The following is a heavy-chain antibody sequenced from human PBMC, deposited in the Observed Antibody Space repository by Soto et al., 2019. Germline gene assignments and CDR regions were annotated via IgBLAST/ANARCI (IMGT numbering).Heavy chain of an antibody. V-gene: IGHV4-4*02. CDR3: ARVHYCGAGDFTVNWFDP. CDR1: GGSISSSNW. CDR2: IYHSGST. J-gene: IGHJ5*02. Sequence: QVQLQESGPGLVKPSGTLSLTCAVSGGSISSSNWWSWVRQPPGKGLEWIGEIYHSGSTNYNPSLKCRVTISVDKSKTQFPLKRSSVSAADTAVYYCARVHYCGAGDFTVNWFDPWGQGTLVTVSS. D-gene: IGHD3-10*01.